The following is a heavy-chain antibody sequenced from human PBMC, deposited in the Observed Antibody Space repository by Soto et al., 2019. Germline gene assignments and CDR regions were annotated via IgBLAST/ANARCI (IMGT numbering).Heavy chain of an antibody. D-gene: IGHD3-22*01. CDR2: IYYSGGT. CDR1: GGSISSGGYY. J-gene: IGHJ6*02. Sequence: PSETLSLTCTVSGGSISSGGYYWSWIRQHPGKGLEWIGYIYYSGGTYYNPSLKSRVTISVDTSKNQFSLKLSSVTAADTAVYYCARSLGDSSGGYYYGMDVWGQGTTVTVSS. CDR3: ARSLGDSSGGYYYGMDV. V-gene: IGHV4-31*03.